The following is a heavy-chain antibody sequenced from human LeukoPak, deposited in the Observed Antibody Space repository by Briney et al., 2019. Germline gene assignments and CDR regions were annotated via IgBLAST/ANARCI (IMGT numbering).Heavy chain of an antibody. CDR1: GYTYTVYG. CDR2: ISSYNFKT. V-gene: IGHV1-18*01. Sequence: ASVEVSCKASGYTYTVYGISWLRQAPGQGLEWVGWISSYNFKTKYAQKFQDRVTLTTDTSTNTAYMELMSLRSDDTAVYYCARDDSSSWYEGEPFDVWGQGTVVTVSS. CDR3: ARDDSSSWYEGEPFDV. J-gene: IGHJ3*01. D-gene: IGHD6-13*01.